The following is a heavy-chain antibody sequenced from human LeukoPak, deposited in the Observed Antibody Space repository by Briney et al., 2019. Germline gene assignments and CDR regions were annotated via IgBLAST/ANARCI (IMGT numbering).Heavy chain of an antibody. CDR3: VRSTGYFYYGMDV. V-gene: IGHV3-23*01. J-gene: IGHJ6*02. CDR2: ISGGGDT. CDR1: GFSFTNYA. Sequence: GGSLSLSCAASGFSFTNYAIYWVRQAPGEGLEWVSVISGGGDTTYADSVKGRFTISRDNSRSTVYLQMDSLRADDMAVYYCVRSTGYFYYGMDVWGQGTTVTVS.